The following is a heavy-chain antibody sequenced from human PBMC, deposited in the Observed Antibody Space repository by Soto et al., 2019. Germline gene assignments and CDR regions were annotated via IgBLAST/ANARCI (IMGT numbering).Heavy chain of an antibody. D-gene: IGHD6-19*01. CDR3: ARMRPQWLVLEYFQH. V-gene: IGHV3-30-3*01. CDR1: GFTFSSYA. J-gene: IGHJ1*01. CDR2: ISYDGSNK. Sequence: GGSLRLSCAASGFTFSSYAVHWVRQAPGKGLEWVAVISYDGSNKYYADSVKGRFTISRDNSKNTLYLQMNSLRAEDTAVYYCARMRPQWLVLEYFQHWGQGTLVTVSS.